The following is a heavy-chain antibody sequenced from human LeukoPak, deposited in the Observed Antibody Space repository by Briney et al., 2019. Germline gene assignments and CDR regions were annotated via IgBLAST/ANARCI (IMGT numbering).Heavy chain of an antibody. CDR2: IYPGDSDT. CDR3: ARQDGSGSYDAFDI. D-gene: IGHD3-10*01. V-gene: IGHV5-51*01. J-gene: IGHJ3*02. Sequence: GESLKISCKGSGYIFTNYWIGWVRQMLGKGLEWMAIIYPGDSDTRYSPSFQGQVTISVDKSISTAYLQWSTLEASDSAMYYCARQDGSGSYDAFDIWGQGTMVTVSS. CDR1: GYIFTNYW.